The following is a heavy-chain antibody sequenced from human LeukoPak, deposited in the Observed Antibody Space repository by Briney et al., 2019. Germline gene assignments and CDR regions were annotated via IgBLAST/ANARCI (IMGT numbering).Heavy chain of an antibody. CDR2: MNPNSGNT. CDR1: GYTFTGYY. Sequence: GASVKVSRKASGYTFTGYYMHWVRQATGQGLEWMGWMNPNSGNTGYAQKFQGRVTMTRTTSINTAYMELSSLRSDDTAVYYCARESGLYGSGSRYWGQGTLVTVSS. V-gene: IGHV1-8*02. CDR3: ARESGLYGSGSRY. J-gene: IGHJ4*02. D-gene: IGHD3-10*01.